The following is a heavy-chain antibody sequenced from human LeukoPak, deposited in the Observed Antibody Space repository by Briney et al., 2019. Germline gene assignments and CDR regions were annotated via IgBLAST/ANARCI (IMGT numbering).Heavy chain of an antibody. CDR1: GFSFSNFY. V-gene: IGHV3-11*03. D-gene: IGHD2-2*01. CDR2: ISSGGDST. J-gene: IGHJ6*02. CDR3: VVATAGGAMDV. Sequence: GGSLRLSCEASGFSFSNFYMTWIRQAPGEGLEWVSYISSGGDSTSYAESLEGRFTISRDNAKKSLYLRLNSLRPEDTAIYYCVVATAGGAMDVWGQGTTVTVSS.